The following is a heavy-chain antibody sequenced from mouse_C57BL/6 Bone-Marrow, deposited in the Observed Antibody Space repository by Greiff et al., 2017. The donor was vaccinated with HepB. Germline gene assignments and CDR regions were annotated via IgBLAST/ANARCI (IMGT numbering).Heavy chain of an antibody. J-gene: IGHJ2*01. CDR2: IGPENGDT. CDR1: GFNIKDDY. V-gene: IGHV14-4*01. CDR3: TTKGPITTGQDYFDY. Sequence: EVKLMESGAELVRPGASVKLSCTASGFNIKDDYMHWVKQRPEQGLEWIGWIGPENGDTEYASNVPGKATITADTSSNTAYLQLSSLTSEDTAVYYCTTKGPITTGQDYFDYWGQGTTLTVSS. D-gene: IGHD1-1*01.